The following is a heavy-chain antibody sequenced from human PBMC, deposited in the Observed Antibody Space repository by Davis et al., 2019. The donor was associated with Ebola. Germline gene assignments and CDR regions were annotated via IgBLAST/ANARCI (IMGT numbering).Heavy chain of an antibody. CDR3: AKRQYCGGDCPIHDAFDI. J-gene: IGHJ3*02. CDR1: GFTFSSYW. V-gene: IGHV3-74*01. Sequence: HTGGSLRLSCAASGFTFSSYWMHWVRQAPGKGLVWVSRINSDGSSTSYADSVKGRFTISRDNSKNTLYLQMNSLRAEDTAVYYCAKRQYCGGDCPIHDAFDIWGQGTMVTVSS. D-gene: IGHD2-21*01. CDR2: INSDGSST.